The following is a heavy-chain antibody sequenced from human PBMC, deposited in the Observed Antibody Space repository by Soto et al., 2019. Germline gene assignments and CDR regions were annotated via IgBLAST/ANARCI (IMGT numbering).Heavy chain of an antibody. V-gene: IGHV4-30-2*01. D-gene: IGHD3-3*01. CDR1: GGSISSGGYS. CDR3: ARGVLRGLCSV. CDR2: IYHSGST. J-gene: IGHJ6*02. Sequence: SETLSLTCAVSGGSISSGGYSWSWIRQPLGKGLEWIGYIYHSGSTYYNPSLKSRVTISVDRSKNQFSLKLSSVTAADTAVYYCARGVLRGLCSVWGQGTTVTVSS.